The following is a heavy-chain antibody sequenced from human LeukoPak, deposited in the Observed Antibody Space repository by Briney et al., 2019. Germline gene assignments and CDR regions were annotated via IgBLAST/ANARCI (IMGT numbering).Heavy chain of an antibody. J-gene: IGHJ4*02. Sequence: SETLSLTCTVSGYSISSGYYWGWIRQPPGKGLEWIGSIYHSGSTYYNPSLKSRVTISVDTSKNQFSLKLSSVTAADTAVYYCARDPGGEPDHYWGQGTLVTVSS. V-gene: IGHV4-38-2*02. D-gene: IGHD3-16*01. CDR2: IYHSGST. CDR1: GYSISSGYY. CDR3: ARDPGGEPDHY.